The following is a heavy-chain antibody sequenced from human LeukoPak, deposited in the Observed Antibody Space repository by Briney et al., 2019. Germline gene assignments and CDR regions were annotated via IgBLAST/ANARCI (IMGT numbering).Heavy chain of an antibody. CDR1: GLTFGSYD. Sequence: PGGSLRLSCAASGLTFGSYDMSWVRQAPGKGLEWVSGLSASGGGSTYYADSVKGRFTISRDILKNTLFLQMNSLRVEDTAVYYCAKDQRPSGTYFGFNWFDSWGQGTLVTVSS. V-gene: IGHV3-23*01. J-gene: IGHJ5*01. CDR3: AKDQRPSGTYFGFNWFDS. CDR2: LSASGGGST. D-gene: IGHD1-26*01.